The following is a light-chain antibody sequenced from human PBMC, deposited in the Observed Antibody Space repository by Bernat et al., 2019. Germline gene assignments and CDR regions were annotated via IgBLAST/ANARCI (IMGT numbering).Light chain of an antibody. V-gene: IGLV2-11*01. CDR1: SSDVGGYNY. J-gene: IGLJ3*02. Sequence: QSALTQPRSVSGSPGQSVTISCTGTSSDVGGYNYVSWYQQHPGKAPKLMIFDVNKRPSGVPDRFSGSKSGDTASLNISGLQAEDEADYYCCSYAGNTAWVFGGGTKVTVL. CDR2: DVN. CDR3: CSYAGNTAWV.